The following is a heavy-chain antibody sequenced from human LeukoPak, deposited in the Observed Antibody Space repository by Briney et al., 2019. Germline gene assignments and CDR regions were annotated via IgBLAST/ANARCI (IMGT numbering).Heavy chain of an antibody. D-gene: IGHD2/OR15-2a*01. CDR2: INPNSGGT. CDR3: APSLSSPSRPTTFDY. CDR1: GYTFTGYY. V-gene: IGHV1-2*06. Sequence: GASVKVSCKASGYTFTGYYMHWVRQAPGQGLEWMGRINPNSGGTNYAQKFQGRVTMTRDTSISTAYMELSRLRSDDTAVYYCAPSLSSPSRPTTFDYWGQGTLVTVSS. J-gene: IGHJ4*02.